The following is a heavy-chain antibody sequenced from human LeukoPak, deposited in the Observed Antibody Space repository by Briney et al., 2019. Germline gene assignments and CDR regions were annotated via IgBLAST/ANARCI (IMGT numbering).Heavy chain of an antibody. CDR1: GGSISSSSYY. CDR3: ARRGGSYLTGGAFDI. J-gene: IGHJ3*02. D-gene: IGHD1-26*01. Sequence: SETLSLTCTVSGGSISSSSYYWGWIRQPPGKGLEWIGSIYYSGSTYYNPSLKSRVTISVDTSKNQFSLKLSSVTAADTAVYYCARRGGSYLTGGAFDIWGQGTMVTVSS. V-gene: IGHV4-39*01. CDR2: IYYSGST.